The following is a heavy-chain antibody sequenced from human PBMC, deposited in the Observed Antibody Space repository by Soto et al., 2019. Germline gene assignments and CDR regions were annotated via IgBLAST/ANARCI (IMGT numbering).Heavy chain of an antibody. CDR1: GFTFSSYG. J-gene: IGHJ6*02. CDR3: AKDLLRPGRAYGMDV. Sequence: QVQLVESGGGVVQPGRSLRLSCAASGFTFSSYGMHWVRQAPGKGLEWVAVISYDGTNKYYADSVKGRFTISRDNSKNAVYLQMNSLRAADTAVYYCAKDLLRPGRAYGMDVWGQGTTVTVSS. V-gene: IGHV3-30*18. CDR2: ISYDGTNK.